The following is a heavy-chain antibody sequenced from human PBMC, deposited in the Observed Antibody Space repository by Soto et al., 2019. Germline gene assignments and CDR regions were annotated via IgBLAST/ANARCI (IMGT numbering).Heavy chain of an antibody. CDR1: GYTFTGYY. D-gene: IGHD3-22*01. V-gene: IGHV1-2*02. CDR2: INPNSGGT. CDR3: ARDYPPDYYDSTGYYFGGWLDL. Sequence: ASVKVSCKASGYTFTGYYMHWVRQAPGQGLEWMGWINPNSGGTNYAQKFQGRVTMTRDTSISTAYMELSRLRFDDTAVYYCARDYPPDYYDSTGYYFGGWLDLWGQGPLVTVYS. J-gene: IGHJ5*02.